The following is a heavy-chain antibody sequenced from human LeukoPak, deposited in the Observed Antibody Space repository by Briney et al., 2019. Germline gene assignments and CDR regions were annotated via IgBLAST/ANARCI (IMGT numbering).Heavy chain of an antibody. CDR2: INHSGST. J-gene: IGHJ4*02. CDR3: GRDSYGYIGY. D-gene: IGHD5-18*01. CDR1: GGSFSGYY. V-gene: IGHV4-34*01. Sequence: SETLSLTCAVYGGSFSGYYWSWIRQPPGKGLEWIGEINHSGSTNYNPSLKSRVTISVDTSKNQFSLKLSSVTAADTAVYYCGRDSYGYIGYWGQGTLVTVSS.